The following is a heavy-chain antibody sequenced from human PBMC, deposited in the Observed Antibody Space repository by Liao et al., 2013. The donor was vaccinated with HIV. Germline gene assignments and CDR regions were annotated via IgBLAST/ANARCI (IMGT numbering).Heavy chain of an antibody. D-gene: IGHD5-12*01. Sequence: QLRLQESGPGLVKPSETLSLTCTVSGGSISSASYYWSWIRQPAGKGLEWIGRIYTSGSTNYNPSLKSRVTISVDTSKNQFSLRLSSVTAADTAVYYCARTVATIHHYYYMDVWGKGTTVTVSS. CDR1: GGSISSASYY. J-gene: IGHJ6*03. CDR2: IYTSGST. V-gene: IGHV4-61*02. CDR3: ARTVATIHHYYYMDV.